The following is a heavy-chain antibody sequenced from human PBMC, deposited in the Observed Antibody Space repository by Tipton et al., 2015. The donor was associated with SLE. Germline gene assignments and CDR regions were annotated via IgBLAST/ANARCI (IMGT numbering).Heavy chain of an antibody. Sequence: LSLTCTVSGGSISSSSYYWGWIRQPPGKGLEWIGSIYYSGSTYYNPSLKSRVTISVDTSKNQFSLKLSSVTAADTAVYYCATHLGPEWMATKRGYFDLWGRGTLVSVSS. CDR1: GGSISSSSYY. J-gene: IGHJ2*01. CDR2: IYYSGST. V-gene: IGHV4-39*01. CDR3: ATHLGPEWMATKRGYFDL. D-gene: IGHD5-24*01.